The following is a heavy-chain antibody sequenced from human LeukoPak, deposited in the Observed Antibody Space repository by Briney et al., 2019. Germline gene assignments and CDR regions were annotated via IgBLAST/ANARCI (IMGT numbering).Heavy chain of an antibody. J-gene: IGHJ4*02. CDR3: ARDLGWGYYYDSSGYFGY. CDR2: IRYDGSTK. D-gene: IGHD3-22*01. Sequence: GGSLRLSCAASGFTFNTYGMHWVRQAPGMGLEWVAFIRYDGSTKYYSDSVKGRFTISRDNSKNTLYLQMNSLRAEDTAVYYCARDLGWGYYYDSSGYFGYWGQGTLVTVSS. CDR1: GFTFNTYG. V-gene: IGHV3-30*02.